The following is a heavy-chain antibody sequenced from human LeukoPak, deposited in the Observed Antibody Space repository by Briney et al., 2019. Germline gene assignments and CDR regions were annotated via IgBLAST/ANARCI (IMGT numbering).Heavy chain of an antibody. CDR3: ARGPVRDYSNY. J-gene: IGHJ4*02. D-gene: IGHD4-11*01. CDR1: GVSISSGGYY. Sequence: SETLSLTCTVSGVSISSGGYYWSWIRQHPGKGLEWFGYIYYSGTTYYNPSLKSPLIISLDTSSNPFSLELNSVTAADTAVYYCARGPVRDYSNYWGQGTLVTVSS. CDR2: IYYSGTT. V-gene: IGHV4-31*01.